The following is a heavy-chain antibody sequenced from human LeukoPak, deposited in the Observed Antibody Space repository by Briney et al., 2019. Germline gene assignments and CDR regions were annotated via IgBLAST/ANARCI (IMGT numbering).Heavy chain of an antibody. D-gene: IGHD6-6*01. CDR2: IYTSGGT. J-gene: IGHJ4*02. V-gene: IGHV4-4*09. CDR1: GDSISSYY. Sequence: SETLSLTCTVSGDSISSYYWSWIRQPPGKGLEWIGDIYTSGGTNYIPSLKGRVTISIDTSKNQFSLKLSSVTAADSAVYYCARLTRLRTSPARYYLDYWSQGTLVTVSS. CDR3: ARLTRLRTSPARYYLDY.